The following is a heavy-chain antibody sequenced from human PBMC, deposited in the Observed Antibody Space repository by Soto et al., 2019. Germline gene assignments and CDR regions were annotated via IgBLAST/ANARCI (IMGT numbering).Heavy chain of an antibody. V-gene: IGHV1-2*02. J-gene: IGHJ4*02. Sequence: QVQLVQSGAEVKKPGASVKVSCKASGYTFTGYYIHWVRQAPGQEIEWMGSINPKTGATDYAQKFQGRVTMTTDTAISTAYMDLNRLRSDDTAVYFCARVAKWLDPRRGNFDNWGQGSLVTVSS. D-gene: IGHD6-19*01. CDR3: ARVAKWLDPRRGNFDN. CDR2: INPKTGAT. CDR1: GYTFTGYY.